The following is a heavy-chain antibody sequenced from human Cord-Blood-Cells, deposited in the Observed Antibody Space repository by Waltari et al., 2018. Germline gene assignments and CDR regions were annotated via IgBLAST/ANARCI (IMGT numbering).Heavy chain of an antibody. V-gene: IGHV1-2*04. J-gene: IGHJ3*02. Sequence: QVQLVQSGAEVKKPGASVKVSCKASGYPFTGYYMHWVRQAPGQGLEWMGWSNPNSGGTNYAQKFQCWVTMTRDTSISTAYMELSRLRSDDTAVYYCARPVGGSPDAFDIWGQGTMVTVSS. CDR2: SNPNSGGT. D-gene: IGHD1-26*01. CDR1: GYPFTGYY. CDR3: ARPVGGSPDAFDI.